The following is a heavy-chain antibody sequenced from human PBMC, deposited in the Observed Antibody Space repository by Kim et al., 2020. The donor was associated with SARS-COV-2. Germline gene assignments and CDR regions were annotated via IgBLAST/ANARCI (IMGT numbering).Heavy chain of an antibody. D-gene: IGHD2-2*02. Sequence: ASVKVSCKASGYTFTSYGISWVRQAPGQGLEWMGWISAYNDNTNYAQKLQGRVTMTTDTSTSTAYMELRSLRSDDTAVYYCARAGDIVVVPAAIRGLDPWGQGTLVTVSS. V-gene: IGHV1-18*01. CDR1: GYTFTSYG. CDR3: ARAGDIVVVPAAIRGLDP. J-gene: IGHJ5*02. CDR2: ISAYNDNT.